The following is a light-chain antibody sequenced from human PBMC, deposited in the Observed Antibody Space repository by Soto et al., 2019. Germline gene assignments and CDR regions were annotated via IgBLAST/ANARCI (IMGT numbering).Light chain of an antibody. V-gene: IGLV4-69*01. CDR3: QTWGTGRV. Sequence: QLVLTQSPSASASLGASDKLTCTLSSGHSSYAIAWHQQQPEKGPRYLMKLNSDGSHSKGDGIPDRFSGSSSGAERYLTISSLQSEDEADYYCQTWGTGRVFGGGTKLTVL. CDR2: LNSDGSH. CDR1: SGHSSYA. J-gene: IGLJ3*02.